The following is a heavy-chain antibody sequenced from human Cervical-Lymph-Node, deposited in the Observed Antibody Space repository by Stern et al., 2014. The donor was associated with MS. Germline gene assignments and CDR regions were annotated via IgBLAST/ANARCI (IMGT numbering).Heavy chain of an antibody. Sequence: QVTLKESGPTLVKPTQTLTLTCTFSGFSLSTSGVGVGWIRQPPGKALEWLALLYWDDDKRYSPSLKSRLTITKDTSKNQVVLTMTNMDPVDTATYYCAHCAIFGVSRPFDYWGQGTLVTVSS. D-gene: IGHD3-3*01. CDR1: GFSLSTSGVG. CDR2: LYWDDDK. J-gene: IGHJ4*02. CDR3: AHCAIFGVSRPFDY. V-gene: IGHV2-5*02.